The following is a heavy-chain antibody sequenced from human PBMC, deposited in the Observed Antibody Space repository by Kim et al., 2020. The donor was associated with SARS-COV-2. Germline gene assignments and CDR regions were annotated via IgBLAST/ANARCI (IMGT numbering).Heavy chain of an antibody. J-gene: IGHJ4*02. D-gene: IGHD3-10*01. Sequence: SLKTRGTISVDTSKNRFSLKLSSVTAAGTAVYYCARGGHYGSGSYYLFDYWGQGTLVTVSS. CDR3: ARGGHYGSGSYYLFDY. V-gene: IGHV4-34*01.